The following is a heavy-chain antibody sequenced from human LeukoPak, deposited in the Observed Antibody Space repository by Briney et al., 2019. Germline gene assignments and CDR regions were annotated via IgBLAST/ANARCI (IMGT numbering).Heavy chain of an antibody. Sequence: SETLSLTCTVSGGSISSGDYYWSWIRQPPGKGLEWIGYIYYSGSTYYNPSLKSRVTISVDTSKNQFSLKLSSVTAADTAVYCCARDQNYDFWSGLNPPADWFDPWGQGTLVTVSS. CDR1: GGSISSGDYY. CDR3: ARDQNYDFWSGLNPPADWFDP. D-gene: IGHD3-3*01. J-gene: IGHJ5*02. V-gene: IGHV4-30-4*08. CDR2: IYYSGST.